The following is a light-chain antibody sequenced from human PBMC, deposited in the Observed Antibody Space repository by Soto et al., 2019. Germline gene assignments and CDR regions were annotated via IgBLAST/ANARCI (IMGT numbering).Light chain of an antibody. Sequence: QSVLTQPPSVSAAPGQTVTISCSGSSSNIGNNYVSWYQQLPGTAPKLLIYENNKRPSGIPDRFSGSKSGTSATLGITGLQTGDEADYYCGTWDSSLSALFGGGTQLTVL. CDR3: GTWDSSLSAL. CDR1: SSNIGNNY. CDR2: ENN. V-gene: IGLV1-51*01. J-gene: IGLJ2*01.